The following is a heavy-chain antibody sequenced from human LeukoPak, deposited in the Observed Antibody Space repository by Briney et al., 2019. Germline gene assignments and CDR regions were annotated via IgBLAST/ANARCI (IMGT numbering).Heavy chain of an antibody. CDR1: GFTFAKYA. CDR3: AKDRAGAN. V-gene: IGHV3-23*01. J-gene: IGHJ4*02. Sequence: GGSLRLSCVGSGFTFAKYAMTWVREAPGKGLEWVSVISGSGNVTYYAESVKGRFTISRDNSKRTLDLQMDSLRADDTAIYYCAKDRAGANWGQGTLVLVSS. CDR2: ISGSGNVT.